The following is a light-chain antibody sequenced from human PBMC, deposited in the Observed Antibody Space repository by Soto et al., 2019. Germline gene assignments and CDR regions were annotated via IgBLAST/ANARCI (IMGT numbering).Light chain of an antibody. CDR3: AQVSHFPRT. CDR1: QSLVCSDGNTY. J-gene: IGKJ1*01. Sequence: DVVLTQTPLSSPVTPGQPASISCKSSQSLVCSDGNTYLRWFQQRPGLPPRLRIYQLSNRFSGVPDTLSGSGAGTDFPLKISRVEAEDVGVYAFAQVSHFPRTFGQGTTVDIK. V-gene: IGKV2-24*01. CDR2: QLS.